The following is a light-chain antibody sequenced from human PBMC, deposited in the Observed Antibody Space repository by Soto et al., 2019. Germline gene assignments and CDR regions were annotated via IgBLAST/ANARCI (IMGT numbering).Light chain of an antibody. J-gene: IGLJ3*02. CDR3: CSYAGSYTPWV. V-gene: IGLV2-11*01. Sequence: QSALTQPRSVSGSPGQSVTISCTGTSSDVGGYNYVSWNQQHPGKAPKLMIYDVSKRPSGVPDRFSGSKSGNTASLTISGLQAEDEADYYCCSYAGSYTPWVFGGGTKLTVL. CDR1: SSDVGGYNY. CDR2: DVS.